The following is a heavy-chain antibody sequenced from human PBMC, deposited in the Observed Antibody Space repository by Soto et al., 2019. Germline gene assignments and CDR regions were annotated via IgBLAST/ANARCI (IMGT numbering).Heavy chain of an antibody. Sequence: ASVKVSCKASGYIFTGYFIQWLRQAPGQGLEWMGWINSNTSAINYAQKFQGRVTMTRDTSLGAAYMDLTSLRPDDTALYYRARLTWGRDHYYGIDVWGQGTMVTVSS. D-gene: IGHD1-26*01. CDR3: ARLTWGRDHYYGIDV. CDR1: GYIFTGYF. CDR2: INSNTSAI. V-gene: IGHV1-2*02. J-gene: IGHJ6*02.